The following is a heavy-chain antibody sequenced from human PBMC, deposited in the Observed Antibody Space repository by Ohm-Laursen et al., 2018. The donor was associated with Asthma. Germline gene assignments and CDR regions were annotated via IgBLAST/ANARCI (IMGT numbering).Heavy chain of an antibody. V-gene: IGHV3-23*01. CDR3: AISLRFLEWLLDY. CDR2: ISGSGGST. Sequence: SLRLSCAASGFTFDDYAMHWVRQAPGKGLEWVSAISGSGGSTYYADSVKGRFTISRDNSKNTLYLQMNSLRAEDTAVYYCAISLRFLEWLLDYWGQGTLVTVSS. J-gene: IGHJ4*02. D-gene: IGHD3-3*01. CDR1: GFTFDDYA.